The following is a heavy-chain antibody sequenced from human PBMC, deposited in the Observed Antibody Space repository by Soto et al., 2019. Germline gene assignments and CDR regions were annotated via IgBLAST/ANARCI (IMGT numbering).Heavy chain of an antibody. CDR3: ARDPGRSSNRWRDRHVADGDYYRMDV. Sequence: QVQLVQSGAEVKKPGSSVKVSCKASGGTFSSYGISWVRQAPGQGLEWMGGIIPIFDTVKYAQKFQGRVTITADKSTSTAYMEVSSLRSEDTAVYYCARDPGRSSNRWRDRHVADGDYYRMDVWGQGTTVTV. CDR1: GGTFSSYG. D-gene: IGHD2-2*01. V-gene: IGHV1-69*06. J-gene: IGHJ6*02. CDR2: IIPIFDTV.